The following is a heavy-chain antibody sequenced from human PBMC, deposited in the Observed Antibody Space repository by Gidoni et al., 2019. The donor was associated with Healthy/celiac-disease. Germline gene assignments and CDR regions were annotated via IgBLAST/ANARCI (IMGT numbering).Heavy chain of an antibody. Sequence: QLQLQASGPGLVKPSETLSLTCPVSGGSISRYYWSWIRQPPGKGLEWIGYISYSGSTNYNPALKSRVTISVDTSKNQFSLKRSSGTAADTAVYYCARGGSYYGWFDPWGQGTLVTVSS. CDR2: ISYSGST. J-gene: IGHJ5*02. D-gene: IGHD1-26*01. V-gene: IGHV4-59*01. CDR1: GGSISRYY. CDR3: ARGGSYYGWFDP.